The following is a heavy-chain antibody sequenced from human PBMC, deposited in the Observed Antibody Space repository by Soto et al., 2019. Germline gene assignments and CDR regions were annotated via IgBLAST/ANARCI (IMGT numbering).Heavy chain of an antibody. CDR2: IIPIFGTA. D-gene: IGHD3-10*01. Sequence: SVKVSCKASGGTFSSYAISWVRQAPGQGLEWMGGIIPIFGTANYAQKFQGRVTITADESTSTAYMELSSLKASDTAMYYCASGSGGGPRYYYYGMDVWGQGTTVTVSS. J-gene: IGHJ6*02. CDR3: ASGSGGGPRYYYYGMDV. V-gene: IGHV1-69*13. CDR1: GGTFSSYA.